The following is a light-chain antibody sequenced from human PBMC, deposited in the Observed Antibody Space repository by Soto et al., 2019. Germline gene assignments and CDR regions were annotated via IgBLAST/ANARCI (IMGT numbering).Light chain of an antibody. CDR2: EVS. V-gene: IGLV2-14*01. CDR3: SSYTSSVTLV. Sequence: QSALTQPASVSGSPGQSITISCTGTSSDVGGYNFVSWYQQHPGKAPKLMIYEVSNRPSGVSYRCSGSKSGNTASLTISGLQAEDEAEYYCSSYTSSVTLVFGGGTKLTVL. J-gene: IGLJ2*01. CDR1: SSDVGGYNF.